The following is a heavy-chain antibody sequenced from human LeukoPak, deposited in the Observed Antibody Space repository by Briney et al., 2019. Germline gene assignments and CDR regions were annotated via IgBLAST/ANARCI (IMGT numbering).Heavy chain of an antibody. D-gene: IGHD6-19*01. Sequence: SETLSLTCTVSGDSISSGRYSWNWIRQPAGKGLEWIVQIYTSGNTNYNPSLKSRVSISADTSKNQFSLKLSSVTAADTAVYYCARERVRIAVTGTKFFDSWGQGILVTVSS. CDR2: IYTSGNT. CDR3: ARERVRIAVTGTKFFDS. V-gene: IGHV4-61*09. J-gene: IGHJ4*02. CDR1: GDSISSGRYS.